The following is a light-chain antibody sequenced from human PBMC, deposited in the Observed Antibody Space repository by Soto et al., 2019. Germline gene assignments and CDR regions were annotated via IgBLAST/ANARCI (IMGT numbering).Light chain of an antibody. CDR1: QSVSNN. V-gene: IGKV3-15*01. CDR2: GAS. J-gene: IGKJ1*01. Sequence: EIVMTQSPATLSASPGERATLSCRASQSVSNNLAWYHQKPGQAPRLLIYGASTRATGIPARFSGSGSGTDFTLTTRSLQPEGFAVYYCQQYTNWWTFGQGTKVEI. CDR3: QQYTNWWT.